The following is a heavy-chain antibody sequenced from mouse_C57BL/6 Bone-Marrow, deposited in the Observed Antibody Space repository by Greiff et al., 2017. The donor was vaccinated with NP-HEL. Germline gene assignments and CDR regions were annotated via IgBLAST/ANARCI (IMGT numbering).Heavy chain of an antibody. J-gene: IGHJ3*01. Sequence: VQLQQPGAELVRPGTSVKLSCKASGYTFTSYWMHWVKQRPGQGLEWIGVIDPSDSYTNYNQKFKGKATLTVDTSSSTAYMQLSSLTSEDSAVYYCARWGPWGQGTLVTVSA. CDR2: IDPSDSYT. CDR1: GYTFTSYW. D-gene: IGHD3-3*01. V-gene: IGHV1-59*01. CDR3: ARWGP.